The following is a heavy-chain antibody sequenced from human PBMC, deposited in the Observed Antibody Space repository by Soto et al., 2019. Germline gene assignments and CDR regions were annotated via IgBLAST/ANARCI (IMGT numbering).Heavy chain of an antibody. Sequence: QVQLQESGPGLVKPSETLSLTCTVSGDSVSSGGYYWNWIRQPPGKGLEWIGYILYSGSTNYNPSRKSXATSSXXTSMNQFSLKLSSVTAADTAVYYGARGRDAYKSGYWGQGTLVTVSS. CDR2: ILYSGST. D-gene: IGHD1-1*01. CDR1: GDSVSSGGYY. J-gene: IGHJ4*02. CDR3: ARGRDAYKSGY. V-gene: IGHV4-61*08.